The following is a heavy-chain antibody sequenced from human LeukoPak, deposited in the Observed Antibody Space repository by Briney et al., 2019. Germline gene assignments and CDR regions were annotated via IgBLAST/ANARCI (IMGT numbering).Heavy chain of an antibody. CDR3: VRDGYNPIDY. Sequence: TPSETLSLTCTVSGGSISSSTYYWGWIRQPPGKGLEWIGTIYYSGSTYYNPSLKSRVTISVDTSKNQFPLKLSSVTAADTAVYYCVRDGYNPIDYWGQGSLVAVSS. CDR2: IYYSGST. V-gene: IGHV4-39*06. CDR1: GGSISSSTYY. D-gene: IGHD5-24*01. J-gene: IGHJ4*02.